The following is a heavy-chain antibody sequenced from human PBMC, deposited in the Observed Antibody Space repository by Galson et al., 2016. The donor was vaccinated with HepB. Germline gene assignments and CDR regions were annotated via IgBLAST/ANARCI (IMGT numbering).Heavy chain of an antibody. J-gene: IGHJ4*02. CDR1: GNTFTDYY. Sequence: SVKVSCKVSGNTFTDYYIHWVRQAPGQGLEWVGWINPDSGGTNSAQKFQGRITLTRDTSISTIYMELSRLRYDDTAVYFCAGQFPAPRLRVFDYWGQGSLVTVSS. CDR2: INPDSGGT. D-gene: IGHD2-2*01. CDR3: AGQFPAPRLRVFDY. V-gene: IGHV1-2*02.